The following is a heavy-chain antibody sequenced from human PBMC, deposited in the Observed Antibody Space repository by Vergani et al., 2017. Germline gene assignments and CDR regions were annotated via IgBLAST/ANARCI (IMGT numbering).Heavy chain of an antibody. CDR3: ATGVVVAAQRYYYYYGMDV. CDR1: GYTFTGYY. CDR2: INPNSGGT. V-gene: IGHV1-2*04. D-gene: IGHD2-15*01. Sequence: QVQLVQSGAEVKKPGASVKVSCKASGYTFTGYYMHWVRQAPGQGLEWMGWINPNSGGTNYAQKFQGWVTMTRDTSISTAYMELSRLRSDDTAVYYCATGVVVAAQRYYYYYGMDVWGQGTTVTVSS. J-gene: IGHJ6*02.